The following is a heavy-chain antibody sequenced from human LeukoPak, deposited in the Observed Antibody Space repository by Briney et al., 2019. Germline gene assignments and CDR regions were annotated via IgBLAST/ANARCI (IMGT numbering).Heavy chain of an antibody. D-gene: IGHD6-25*01. J-gene: IGHJ6*03. CDR1: GFTFSSYA. CDR2: ISIDGGRT. Sequence: PGGSLRLSCAASGFTFSSYAMSWFRQAPGKGPEWVSTISIDGGRTYYADSVKGRFTVSRDPSKNTLYLQMNSLRAEDTAVYYCARKGIGSSRYQNMDVWGKGTTVNVSS. V-gene: IGHV3-23*01. CDR3: ARKGIGSSRYQNMDV.